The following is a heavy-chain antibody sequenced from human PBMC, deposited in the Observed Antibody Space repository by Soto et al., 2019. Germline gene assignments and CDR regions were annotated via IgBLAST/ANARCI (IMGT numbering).Heavy chain of an antibody. CDR3: AREGVGIALVRGFDY. Sequence: QVQLQESGPGLVKPSQTLSLTCTVSGGSISSGDYYWSWIRQPPGKGLEWIGYIYYSGSTYYKPFLKRRVTISVDTSQSRISLELSSVTAADTAVCYCAREGVGIALVRGFDYLGQGILVTVSS. V-gene: IGHV4-30-4*01. D-gene: IGHD3-10*01. CDR2: IYYSGST. CDR1: GGSISSGDYY. J-gene: IGHJ4*02.